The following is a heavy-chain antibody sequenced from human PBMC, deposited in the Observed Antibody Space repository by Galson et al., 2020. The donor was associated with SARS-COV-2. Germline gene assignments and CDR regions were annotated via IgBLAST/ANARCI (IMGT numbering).Heavy chain of an antibody. Sequence: GGSLRLSCAVSGFLVSSNYMSWVRQAPGKGLEGVSLIYSGGNTYYADSLKGRFTIFRDNSKNTLYLQINSLTAEDTAVYYCARGSESRYFDLWGRGTLVTVSS. CDR2: IYSGGNT. J-gene: IGHJ2*01. V-gene: IGHV3-66*01. CDR3: ARGSESRYFDL. CDR1: GFLVSSNY.